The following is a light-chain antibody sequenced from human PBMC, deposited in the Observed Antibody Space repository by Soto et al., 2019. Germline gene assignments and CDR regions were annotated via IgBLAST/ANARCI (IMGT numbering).Light chain of an antibody. J-gene: IGKJ4*01. CDR2: GAS. CDR3: QHYDSSPGFT. CDR1: QSFHTNY. V-gene: IGKV3-20*01. Sequence: EIVLTQSPGTLSLSPGERATLSCRASQSFHTNYLAWYQHRPGQAPRLLIYGASIRASGIPVRFSGRGSGTDFTLNISRLEPEDSAVYYCQHYDSSPGFTFGGGTKMEIK.